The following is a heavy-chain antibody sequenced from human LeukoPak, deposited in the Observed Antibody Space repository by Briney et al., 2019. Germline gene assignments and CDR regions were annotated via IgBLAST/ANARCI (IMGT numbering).Heavy chain of an antibody. V-gene: IGHV3-64*01. CDR3: ARARIVGATTLYCFDY. CDR1: GFTFSNYN. J-gene: IGHJ4*02. CDR2: TSSNAGST. D-gene: IGHD1-26*01. Sequence: WGSLRLSCATSGFTFSNYNMHWVRQAPVHALEYLSATSSNAGSTYYANSVNGRFTIPRDNSKHTLYLQMGTLRPEDMPVYYSARARIVGATTLYCFDYWGQGTLVTVSS.